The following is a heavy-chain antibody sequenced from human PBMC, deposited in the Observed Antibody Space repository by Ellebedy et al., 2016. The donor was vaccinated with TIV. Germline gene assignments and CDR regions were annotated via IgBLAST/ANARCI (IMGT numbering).Heavy chain of an antibody. D-gene: IGHD7-27*01. CDR2: IKSKTDGGTR. CDR1: GFTFSNAW. J-gene: IGHJ4*02. V-gene: IGHV3-15*01. Sequence: GGSLTLSXAASGFTFSNAWMSWVRQAPGKGLEWVGRIKSKTDGGTRDFAAPVKGRFSISRDDSKNTLYVQMSSLKTEDTAVYYCTTGLGKTDFDYWGRGTLVTVSS. CDR3: TTGLGKTDFDY.